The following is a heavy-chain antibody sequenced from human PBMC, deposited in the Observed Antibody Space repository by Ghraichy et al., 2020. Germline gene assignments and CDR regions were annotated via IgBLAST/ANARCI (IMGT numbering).Heavy chain of an antibody. Sequence: GGSLTLSCAASGFTFSSYAMSWVRQAPGKGLEWVSAVSSSAASTYYADSVKGRFTISRDNSKTTLYLQMNSLRAEDTAIYYCAKRLEYSSPGGFDYWGQGTLVTVSS. D-gene: IGHD6-13*01. V-gene: IGHV3-23*01. CDR2: VSSSAAST. CDR3: AKRLEYSSPGGFDY. J-gene: IGHJ4*02. CDR1: GFTFSSYA.